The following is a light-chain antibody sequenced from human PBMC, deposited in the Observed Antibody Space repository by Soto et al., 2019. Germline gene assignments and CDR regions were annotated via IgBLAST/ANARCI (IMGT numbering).Light chain of an antibody. CDR2: VAS. Sequence: EIVLTQSPGTLSLSPGERATLSCRASQSVSSSYLAWYQQKPGQAPRLLIYVASSRATGIPDRFSGSWSGTDLKFINSRPEPEDFAVDYCQEYCYSPGTFGQRTKVEIK. J-gene: IGKJ1*01. V-gene: IGKV3-20*01. CDR1: QSVSSSY. CDR3: QEYCYSPGT.